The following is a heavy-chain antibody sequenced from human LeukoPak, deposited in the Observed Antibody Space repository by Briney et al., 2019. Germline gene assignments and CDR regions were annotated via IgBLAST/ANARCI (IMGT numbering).Heavy chain of an antibody. V-gene: IGHV4-31*03. J-gene: IGHJ3*02. D-gene: IGHD3-9*01. CDR2: IYYSGST. CDR1: GGSISSGGYY. CDR3: ASRLRYFDWAKEAFDI. Sequence: SETLSLTCTVSGGSISSGGYYWSWIRQHPGKGLEWIGYIYYSGSTYYNPSLKSRVTISVDTSKNQFSLKLSSVTAADTAVYYCASRLRYFDWAKEAFDIWGQGTMVTVSS.